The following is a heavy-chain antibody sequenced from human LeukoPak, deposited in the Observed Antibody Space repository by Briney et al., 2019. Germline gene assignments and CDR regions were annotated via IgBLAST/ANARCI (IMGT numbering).Heavy chain of an antibody. Sequence: SETPSLTCTVSGGSISSGSYFWTWIRQPAGKGLEWIGRINTSGSTYYNPSLKSRVTISLDTSMNKFSLKLISVTAADTAVYYCARSTTLVRGVIIGYYYMDVWGKGTTVTVSS. CDR2: INTSGST. CDR3: ARSTTLVRGVIIGYYYMDV. CDR1: GGSISSGSYF. J-gene: IGHJ6*03. D-gene: IGHD3-10*01. V-gene: IGHV4-61*02.